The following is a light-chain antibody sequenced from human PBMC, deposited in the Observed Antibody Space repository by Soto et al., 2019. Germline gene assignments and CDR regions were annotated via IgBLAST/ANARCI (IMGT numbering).Light chain of an antibody. CDR3: SSYTSSSTRV. J-gene: IGLJ1*01. Sequence: QSVLTQPASVSGSPGQSIAISCTGSSSGVGGYNYVSWYQQHPGKAPQLIIYEVTNRPSGVSNRFSGSKSGNTASLTISGLQAEDEADYYCSSYTSSSTRVFGTGTKVTVL. CDR1: SSGVGGYNY. CDR2: EVT. V-gene: IGLV2-14*01.